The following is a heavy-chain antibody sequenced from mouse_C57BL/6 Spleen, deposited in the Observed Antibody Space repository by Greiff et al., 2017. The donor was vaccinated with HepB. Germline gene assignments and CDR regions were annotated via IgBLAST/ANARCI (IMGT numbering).Heavy chain of an antibody. CDR2: ISSGGSYT. Sequence: DVMLVESGGDLVKPGGSLKLSCAASGFTFSSYGMSWVRQTPDKRLEWVATISSGGSYTYYPDSVKGRFTISRDNAKNTLYLQMSSLKSEDTAMYYCARATTVDFDYWGQGTTLTVSS. V-gene: IGHV5-6*02. CDR1: GFTFSSYG. J-gene: IGHJ2*01. CDR3: ARATTVDFDY. D-gene: IGHD1-1*01.